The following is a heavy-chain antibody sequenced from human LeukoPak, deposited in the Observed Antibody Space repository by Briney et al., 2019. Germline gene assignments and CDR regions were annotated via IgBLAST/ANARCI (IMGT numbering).Heavy chain of an antibody. J-gene: IGHJ4*02. Sequence: SETLSLTCTVSGGPISSSSYYWGWIRQPPGKGLEWIGSIYYSGSTYYNPSLKSRVTISVDTSKNQFSLKLSSVTAADTAVYYCARHGISSGWYGGYYYFDYWGQGTLVTVSS. D-gene: IGHD6-19*01. CDR1: GGPISSSSYY. CDR2: IYYSGST. CDR3: ARHGISSGWYGGYYYFDY. V-gene: IGHV4-39*01.